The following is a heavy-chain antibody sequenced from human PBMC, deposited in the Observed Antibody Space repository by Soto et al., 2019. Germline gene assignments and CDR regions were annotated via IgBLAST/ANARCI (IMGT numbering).Heavy chain of an antibody. V-gene: IGHV3-49*03. J-gene: IGHJ6*03. CDR1: GFTFGDYA. Sequence: GGSLRLSCTASGFTFGDYAMSWFRQAPGKGLEWVGFIRSKAYGGTTEYAASVKGRFTISIDDSKSIAYLQMNSLKTEDTAVYYCTRDSIYYYYYMDVWGKGTTVTVSS. CDR3: TRDSIYYYYYMDV. CDR2: IRSKAYGGTT.